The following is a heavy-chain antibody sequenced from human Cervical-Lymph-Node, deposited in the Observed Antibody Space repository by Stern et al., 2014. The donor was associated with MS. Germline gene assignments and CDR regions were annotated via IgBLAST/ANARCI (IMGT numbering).Heavy chain of an antibody. D-gene: IGHD1-1*01. CDR3: ARDTSSPERSDW. J-gene: IGHJ4*02. CDR1: GFTVSRDY. V-gene: IGHV3-53*01. Sequence: EVQLVESGGGVIQPGGSLRLSCTASGFTVSRDYMTWVRQAPGKGLEWFSLITNVGRTFYTDSVKVRFTISRDDSKTTVYLHMTSLRAEDTAMYYCARDTSSPERSDWWGQGTLVTFSS. CDR2: ITNVGRT.